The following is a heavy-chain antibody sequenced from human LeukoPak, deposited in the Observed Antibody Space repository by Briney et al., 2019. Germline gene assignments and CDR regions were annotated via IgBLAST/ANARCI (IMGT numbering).Heavy chain of an antibody. CDR3: ARDTAMAFDY. J-gene: IGHJ4*02. CDR2: IYSGGST. V-gene: IGHV3-53*01. Sequence: GGSLRLSCAASGFTVSSNHMSWVRQAPGKGLEWVSVIYSGGSTYYADSVKGRFTISRDNSKNTLYLQMNSLRAEDTAVYYCARDTAMAFDYRGQGTLVTVSS. CDR1: GFTVSSNH. D-gene: IGHD5-18*01.